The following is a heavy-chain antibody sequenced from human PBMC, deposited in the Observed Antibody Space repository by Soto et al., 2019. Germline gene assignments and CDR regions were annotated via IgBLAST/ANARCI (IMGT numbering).Heavy chain of an antibody. CDR2: INHSGST. CDR1: GGSFSGYY. D-gene: IGHD1-1*01. CDR3: ARYDVGTFDY. V-gene: IGHV4-34*01. Sequence: PSETLSLTCAVYGGSFSGYYWSWIRQPPGKGLEWIGEINHSGSTNYNPSLKSRVTISVDTSKNQFSLNLDSVTAADTAGYYCARYDVGTFDYRGRGIMVTVSS. J-gene: IGHJ4*02.